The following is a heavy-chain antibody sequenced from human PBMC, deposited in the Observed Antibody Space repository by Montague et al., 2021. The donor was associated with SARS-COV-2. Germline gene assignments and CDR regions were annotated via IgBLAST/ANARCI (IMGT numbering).Heavy chain of an antibody. CDR1: GFSLNTNGVG. CDR2: IYYSGST. J-gene: IGHJ6*02. V-gene: IGHV4-39*01. CDR3: ARHGREGVVLLWFGELSQSAYGMDV. D-gene: IGHD3-10*01. Sequence: LVKPTQTLTLTCTFSGFSLNTNGVGVAWIRQPPGKGLEWIGSIYYSGSTYYNPSLKSRVTISVDTSKNQFSLKLSSVTAADTAVYYCARHGREGVVLLWFGELSQSAYGMDVWGQGTTVTVSS.